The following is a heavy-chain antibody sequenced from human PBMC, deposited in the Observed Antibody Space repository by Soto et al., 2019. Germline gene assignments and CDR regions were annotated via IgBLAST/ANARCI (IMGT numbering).Heavy chain of an antibody. CDR3: TRVSSSSSYRGPFDY. V-gene: IGHV4-31*03. CDR1: GGSITSRGYY. Sequence: QVQLQESGPGLLKPSQTLSLTCTVSGGSITSRGYYWSWIRQLPGRGLEWIGYIYFSGTTYYNPSLRSRLSISVDTSKNQFSLKLSSVTAADTAVYYCTRVSSSSSYRGPFDYWGQGTLVTVSS. CDR2: IYFSGTT. D-gene: IGHD6-13*01. J-gene: IGHJ4*02.